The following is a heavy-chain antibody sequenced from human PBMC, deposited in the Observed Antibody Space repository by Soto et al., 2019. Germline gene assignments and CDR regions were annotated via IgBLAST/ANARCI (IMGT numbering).Heavy chain of an antibody. D-gene: IGHD3-10*01. J-gene: IGHJ4*02. V-gene: IGHV3-33*01. CDR3: ASSIPYGSGSYYFDY. Sequence: QVQLVESGGGVVQPGRSLRLSCAASGFTFSSYGMHWVRQAPGKGLEWVAVIWYDGSNKYYADSVKGRFTISRDNSKNTLYLQMNRLGAEETAVYYCASSIPYGSGSYYFDYWGQGTLGPVSS. CDR1: GFTFSSYG. CDR2: IWYDGSNK.